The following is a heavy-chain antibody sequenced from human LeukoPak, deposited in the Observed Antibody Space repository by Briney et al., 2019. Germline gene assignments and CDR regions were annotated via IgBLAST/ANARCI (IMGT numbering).Heavy chain of an antibody. D-gene: IGHD1-26*01. CDR2: IANDGTNE. J-gene: IGHJ6*03. CDR1: GFTFYTYG. Sequence: QSGGSLRLSCAASGFTFYTYGMHWVRQAPGKGLEWVSVIANDGTNEYYADSVKGRFTISRDNSKNTLYLQMNSLRAEDTAVYYCANVVNGRDYQYMGVWGKGTTVTVSS. V-gene: IGHV3-30*18. CDR3: ANVVNGRDYQYMGV.